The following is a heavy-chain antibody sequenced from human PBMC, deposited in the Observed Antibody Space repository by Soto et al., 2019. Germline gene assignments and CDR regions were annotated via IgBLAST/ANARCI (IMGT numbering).Heavy chain of an antibody. D-gene: IGHD2-15*01. CDR1: GGTFSSYA. CDR2: IIPIFGTA. V-gene: IGHV1-69*13. J-gene: IGHJ6*02. Sequence: PVKVSCKASGGTFSSYAISWVRQAPGQGLEWMGGIIPIFGTANYAQKFQGRVTITADESTSTAYMELSSLRSEDTAVYYCARGDSGYCSGGSCYSSVFYYYYGMDVWGQGTTVTVSS. CDR3: ARGDSGYCSGGSCYSSVFYYYYGMDV.